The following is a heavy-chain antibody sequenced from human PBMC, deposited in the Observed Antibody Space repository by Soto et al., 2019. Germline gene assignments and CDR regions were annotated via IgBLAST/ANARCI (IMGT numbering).Heavy chain of an antibody. CDR2: ISAYNGNT. V-gene: IGHV1-18*01. Sequence: ASVKVSCKASGYTFTSYGISWVRQAPGQGLEWMGWISAYNGNTNYAQKLQGRVTMTTDTSTSTAYMELRSLRPDDTAVYYCARNRMPPVTMVRGADTWLGALDIWG. J-gene: IGHJ3*02. CDR1: GYTFTSYG. CDR3: ARNRMPPVTMVRGADTWLGALDI. D-gene: IGHD3-10*01.